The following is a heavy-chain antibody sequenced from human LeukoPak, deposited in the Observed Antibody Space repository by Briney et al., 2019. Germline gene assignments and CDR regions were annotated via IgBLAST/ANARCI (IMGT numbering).Heavy chain of an antibody. CDR1: GFTFTNAW. CDR2: IKSESDGATT. D-gene: IGHD3-9*01. Sequence: GGSLRLSCAASGFTFTNAWMSWVRQAPGKGLEWVGRIKSESDGATTDYAAPVKGRFAISRDDSDNMLFLQMNSLKTEDTAVYYCATTILTGPWKGAFDIWGQGTMVTVSS. J-gene: IGHJ3*02. CDR3: ATTILTGPWKGAFDI. V-gene: IGHV3-15*01.